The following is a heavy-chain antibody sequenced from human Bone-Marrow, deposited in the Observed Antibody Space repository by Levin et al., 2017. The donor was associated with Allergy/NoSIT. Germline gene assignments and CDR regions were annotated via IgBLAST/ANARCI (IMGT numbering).Heavy chain of an antibody. Sequence: ASVKVSCKTSGYNFDDFAITWVRQVPGQGLEWMGSIIGYNGDTNYAQKFRGRVTLTKDTYTRTVYMQLRSLRPDDTAVFYCARVQGIVAEPPATTHYGMDVWGQGTTVIVSS. V-gene: IGHV1-18*01. J-gene: IGHJ6*02. CDR1: GYNFDDFA. CDR3: ARVQGIVAEPPATTHYGMDV. CDR2: IIGYNGDT. D-gene: IGHD1-14*01.